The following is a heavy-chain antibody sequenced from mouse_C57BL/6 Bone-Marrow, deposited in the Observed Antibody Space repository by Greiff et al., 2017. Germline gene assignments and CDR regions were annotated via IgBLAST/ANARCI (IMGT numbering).Heavy chain of an antibody. V-gene: IGHV14-1*01. J-gene: IGHJ1*03. CDR3: TLYGPNWYFDV. CDR2: IDPEDGDT. D-gene: IGHD1-1*01. Sequence: EVQLQQSGAELVRPGASVKLSCTASGFNIKDYYMHWVKQRPEQSLEWIGRIDPEDGDTEYAPKFQGKATMTADTSSNTAYLQLSSLTSEDAAVYYCTLYGPNWYFDVWGTGTTVTVSS. CDR1: GFNIKDYY.